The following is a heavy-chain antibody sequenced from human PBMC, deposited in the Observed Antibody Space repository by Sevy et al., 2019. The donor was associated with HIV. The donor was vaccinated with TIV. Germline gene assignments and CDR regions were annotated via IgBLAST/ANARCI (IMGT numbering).Heavy chain of an antibody. CDR1: GFTLSSYS. D-gene: IGHD2-15*01. Sequence: GGSLRLSCAASGFTLSSYSMNWVRQAPGKGLEWVSYISSSSSTIYYADSVKGRFTISRDNAKNSLYLQMNSLRDEDTAVYYCARTACSGGSCYLGAFDIWGQGTMVTVSS. V-gene: IGHV3-48*02. CDR2: ISSSSSTI. J-gene: IGHJ3*02. CDR3: ARTACSGGSCYLGAFDI.